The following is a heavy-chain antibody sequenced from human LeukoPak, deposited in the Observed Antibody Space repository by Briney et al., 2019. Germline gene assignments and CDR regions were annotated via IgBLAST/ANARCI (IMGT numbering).Heavy chain of an antibody. J-gene: IGHJ4*02. V-gene: IGHV3-48*03. CDR3: ARAYLLGSYSGKGFDY. Sequence: GGSLRLSCAASGFTFSSYEMNWVRQAPGKGLEWVSYISGSGSTIYYADSVKGRFTISRDNAKNSLYLQMNSLRAEDTAVYYCARAYLLGSYSGKGFDYWGQGTLVTVSS. CDR2: ISGSGSTI. D-gene: IGHD1-26*01. CDR1: GFTFSSYE.